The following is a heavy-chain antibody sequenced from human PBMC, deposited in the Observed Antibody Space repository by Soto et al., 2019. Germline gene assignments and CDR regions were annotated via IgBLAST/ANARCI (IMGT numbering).Heavy chain of an antibody. CDR2: IYYSGST. V-gene: IGHV4-59*01. J-gene: IGHJ6*03. D-gene: IGHD2-15*01. CDR3: ARSGYCSCGSCYSGPPPYYYYYYMDV. Sequence: SETLSLTCTVSGGSISSYYWSWLRQPPGKGLEWIGYIYYSGSTNYNPSLKSRVTISVDTSKNQFSLKLSSVTAADTAVYYCARSGYCSCGSCYSGPPPYYYYYYMDVWGKGTTVTVSS. CDR1: GGSISSYY.